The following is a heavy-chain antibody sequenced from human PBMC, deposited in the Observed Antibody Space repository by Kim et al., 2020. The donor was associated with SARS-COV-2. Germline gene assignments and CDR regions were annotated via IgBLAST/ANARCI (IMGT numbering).Heavy chain of an antibody. CDR1: GGSISSSSYY. D-gene: IGHD7-27*01. CDR3: ALGSDPFGPADY. V-gene: IGHV4-39*01. CDR2: IYYSGST. J-gene: IGHJ4*02. Sequence: SETLSLTCTVSGGSISSSSYYWGWIRQPPGKGLEWIGSIYYSGSTYYNPSLKSRVTISVDTSKNQFSLKLSSVTAADTAVYYCALGSDPFGPADYWGQGTLVTVSS.